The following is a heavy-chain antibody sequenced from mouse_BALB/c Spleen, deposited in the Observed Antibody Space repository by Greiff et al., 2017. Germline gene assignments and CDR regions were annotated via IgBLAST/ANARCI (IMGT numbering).Heavy chain of an antibody. CDR1: GFTFSSYG. Sequence: EVKVVESGGDLVKPGGSLKLSCAASGFTFSSYGMSWVRQTPDKRLEWVATISSGGSYTYYPDSVKGRFTISRDNAKNTLYLQMSSLKSEDTAMYYCAREAYAVVPHYFDYWGQGTTLTVSS. D-gene: IGHD1-1*01. CDR2: ISSGGSYT. J-gene: IGHJ2*01. V-gene: IGHV5-6*01. CDR3: AREAYAVVPHYFDY.